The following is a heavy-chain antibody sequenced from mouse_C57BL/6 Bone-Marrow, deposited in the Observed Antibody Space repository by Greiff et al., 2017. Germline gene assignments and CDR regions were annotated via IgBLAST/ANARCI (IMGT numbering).Heavy chain of an antibody. V-gene: IGHV5-6*01. D-gene: IGHD2-5*01. CDR2: ISSGGSYT. J-gene: IGHJ3*01. CDR3: ARHPYYSNPFAY. Sequence: EVQGVESGGDLVKPGGSLKLSCAASGFTFSSYGMSWVRQTPDKRLEWVATISSGGSYTYYPDSVKGRFTISRDNAKNTLYLQMSSLKSEDTAMYYCARHPYYSNPFAYWGQGTLVTVSA. CDR1: GFTFSSYG.